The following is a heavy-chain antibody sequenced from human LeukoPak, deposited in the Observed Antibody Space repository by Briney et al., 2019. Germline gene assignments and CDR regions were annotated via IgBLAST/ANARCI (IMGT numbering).Heavy chain of an antibody. CDR1: GGSFSGYY. D-gene: IGHD6-13*01. Sequence: SETLSLTCAVYGGSFSGYYWSWIRQPPGKGREWIGEVNHSGNTNHNPSLKSRVTISVDTSKNQFSLKLSSVTAADTAVYYCARELERAAAGTGYYFDYWGQGTLVTVSS. V-gene: IGHV4-34*01. CDR2: VNHSGNT. J-gene: IGHJ4*02. CDR3: ARELERAAAGTGYYFDY.